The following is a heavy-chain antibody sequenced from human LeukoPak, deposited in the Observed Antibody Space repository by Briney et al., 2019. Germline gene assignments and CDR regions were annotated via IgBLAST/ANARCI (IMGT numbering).Heavy chain of an antibody. D-gene: IGHD3-9*01. V-gene: IGHV3-74*01. CDR3: ARDFDMGITPGDDFDF. CDR1: GFSFSKYW. CDR2: IKEDGTYT. Sequence: AGGSLRLSCAASGFSFSKYWMHWVRQTPGEGLVWVARIKEDGTYTSYADSVKGRFTISRDNGRNTVFLQMNSLRAEDTAVYYCARDFDMGITPGDDFDFWGQGTLVTVPS. J-gene: IGHJ4*02.